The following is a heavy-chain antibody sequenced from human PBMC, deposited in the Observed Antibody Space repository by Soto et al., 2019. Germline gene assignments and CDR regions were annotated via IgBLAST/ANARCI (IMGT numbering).Heavy chain of an antibody. CDR1: GFTFSSYS. CDR2: ISSSSSYI. CDR3: ARDRLAVAGSAGSSDY. Sequence: EVQLVESGGGLVKPGGSLRLSCAASGFTFSSYSMNWVRQAPGKGLEWVSSISSSSSYIYYADSVKGRFTISRDNAKNSLYLQMNSLRAEDTAVYYCARDRLAVAGSAGSSDYWGQGTLVTVSS. J-gene: IGHJ4*02. V-gene: IGHV3-21*01. D-gene: IGHD6-19*01.